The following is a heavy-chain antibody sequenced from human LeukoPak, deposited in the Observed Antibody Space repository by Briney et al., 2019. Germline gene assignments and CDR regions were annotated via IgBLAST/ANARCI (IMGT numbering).Heavy chain of an antibody. CDR1: GFTVSSND. Sequence: GRSLRLSCAASGFTVSSNDMSWVRQAPGKVLEWVSLLYSGGNTYYADSMKGRLTISRDNSKNTLFLQMNSLRAEDTAVYYCASILRGAIDIWGQGTMVTVSS. CDR3: ASILRGAIDI. V-gene: IGHV3-53*01. CDR2: LYSGGNT. J-gene: IGHJ3*02.